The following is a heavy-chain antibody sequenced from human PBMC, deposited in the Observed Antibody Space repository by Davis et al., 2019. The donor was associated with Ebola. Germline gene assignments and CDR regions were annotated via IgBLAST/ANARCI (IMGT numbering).Heavy chain of an antibody. J-gene: IGHJ6*04. Sequence: GVLKISCAASGFTFSSYSMNWVRQAPGKGLEWVSSISSSSSYIYYADSVKGRFTISRDNAKNTLYLQMNSLRAEDTAVYYCARVVVVPAAMRGYYYYYGMDVWGKGTTVTVSS. CDR1: GFTFSSYS. V-gene: IGHV3-21*01. D-gene: IGHD2-2*01. CDR3: ARVVVVPAAMRGYYYYYGMDV. CDR2: ISSSSSYI.